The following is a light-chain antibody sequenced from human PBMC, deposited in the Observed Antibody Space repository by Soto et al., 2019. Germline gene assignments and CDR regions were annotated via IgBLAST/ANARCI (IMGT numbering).Light chain of an antibody. J-gene: IGLJ1*01. V-gene: IGLV1-40*01. Sequence: QSMLTQPPSVSGAPGQSVTISCTGSSSNIGAGYDVHWYQQLPGTAPKLLIYGNTNRPSGVPDRFSGSKSGTSASLAITGLQAEDEADYYCQSYDSSLSALYVFGSGTKLTVL. CDR3: QSYDSSLSALYV. CDR1: SSNIGAGYD. CDR2: GNT.